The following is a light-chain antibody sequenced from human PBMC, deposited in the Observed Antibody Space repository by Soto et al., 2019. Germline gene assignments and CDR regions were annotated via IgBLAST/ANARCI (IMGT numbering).Light chain of an antibody. CDR2: AAS. CDR3: QQYHSYPVS. J-gene: IGKJ4*01. CDR1: QGINDF. V-gene: IGKV1-16*02. Sequence: DIQMTQSPSSLSASVGDTVTITCRASQGINDFLAWFQQKPGKAPKPLISAASSLQSGVPSKFSGSGSGRDFTLTISSLQPEDSATYYCQQYHSYPVSFGGGTKVESK.